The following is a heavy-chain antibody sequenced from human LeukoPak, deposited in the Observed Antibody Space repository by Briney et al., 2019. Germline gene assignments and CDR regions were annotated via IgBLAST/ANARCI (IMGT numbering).Heavy chain of an antibody. V-gene: IGHV3-15*01. CDR1: GFTFSNAW. J-gene: IGHJ6*03. D-gene: IGHD1-1*01. Sequence: SGGSLRLSCAASGFTFSNAWMSWVRQAPGKGLEWVGRIKSKTDGGTTDYAAPVKGRFTISRDDSKNTLYLQMNSLKTEDTAVYYCTTQGTLSYNYYYYMDVWGKGTTVTVSS. CDR3: TTQGTLSYNYYYYMDV. CDR2: IKSKTDGGTT.